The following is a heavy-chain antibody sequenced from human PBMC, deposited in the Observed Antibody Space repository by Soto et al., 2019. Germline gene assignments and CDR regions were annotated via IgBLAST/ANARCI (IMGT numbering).Heavy chain of an antibody. V-gene: IGHV2-5*02. CDR3: APKVPENWHLDY. J-gene: IGHJ4*02. D-gene: IGHD1-1*01. CDR1: GFSRSTSGVC. Sequence: HITLKESGPTLARPTQPLTLTCAFSGFSRSTSGVCVGWIRLPQGKALEWLAVIYWDDSKPYSPSLRSRLTITTDTSKNQVVLTITNMDPMDTGTYYSAPKVPENWHLDYWGQGTLVPVYS. CDR2: IYWDDSK.